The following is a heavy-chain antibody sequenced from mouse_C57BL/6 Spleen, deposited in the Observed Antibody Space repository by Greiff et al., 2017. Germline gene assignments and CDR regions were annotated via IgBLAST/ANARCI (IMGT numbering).Heavy chain of an antibody. Sequence: VKLQQPGAELVKPGASVKLSCKASGYTFTSYWMQWVKQRPGQGLEWIGEIDPSDSYTNYNQKFKGKATLTVDTSSSTAYMQLSSLTSEDSAVYYCARRGYWYFDVWGTGTTVTVSS. CDR1: GYTFTSYW. V-gene: IGHV1-50*01. J-gene: IGHJ1*03. CDR3: ARRGYWYFDV. CDR2: IDPSDSYT.